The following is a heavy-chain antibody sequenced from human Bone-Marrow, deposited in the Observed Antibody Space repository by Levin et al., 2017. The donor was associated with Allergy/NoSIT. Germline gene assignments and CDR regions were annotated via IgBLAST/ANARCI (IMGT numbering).Heavy chain of an antibody. Sequence: LSLTCAASRFNFSDYYMSWIRQAPGKGLEWVSYISSSGSTIHYAESVKGRFTISRDNAKNSLYLQMNSLRAEDTAVYYCARDPVAATLLGAFDIWGQGTMVTVSS. J-gene: IGHJ3*02. CDR3: ARDPVAATLLGAFDI. D-gene: IGHD2-15*01. CDR1: RFNFSDYY. V-gene: IGHV3-11*01. CDR2: ISSSGSTI.